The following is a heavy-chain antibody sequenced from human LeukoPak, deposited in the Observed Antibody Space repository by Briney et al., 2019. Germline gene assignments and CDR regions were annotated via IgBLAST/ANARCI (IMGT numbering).Heavy chain of an antibody. Sequence: SETLSLTCAVSGYSISSGYYWGWIRQPPGKGLEWIGSIYHSGSTYYNPSLKSRVTISVDTSKNQFSLKLSSVTAADTAVYYCARASNPYSYYYSMDVWGKGTTVTVSS. CDR2: IYHSGST. CDR1: GYSISSGYY. V-gene: IGHV4-38-2*01. J-gene: IGHJ6*03. CDR3: ARASNPYSYYYSMDV.